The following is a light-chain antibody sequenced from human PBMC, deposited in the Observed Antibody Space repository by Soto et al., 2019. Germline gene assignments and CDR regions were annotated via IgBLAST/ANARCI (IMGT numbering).Light chain of an antibody. Sequence: QSVLTQPPSTSGNPGQRVTISCSGSSSNIGSNTVNWYQHLPGAAPKLLIYSNNQRPSGVPDRFSGSKSGTSASLAVSGLQSEGEADYYCAAWDDSLNGYVFGTGTKVTVL. CDR1: SSNIGSNT. J-gene: IGLJ1*01. V-gene: IGLV1-44*01. CDR2: SNN. CDR3: AAWDDSLNGYV.